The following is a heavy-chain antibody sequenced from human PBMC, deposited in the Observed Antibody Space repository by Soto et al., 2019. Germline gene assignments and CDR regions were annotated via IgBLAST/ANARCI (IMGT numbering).Heavy chain of an antibody. V-gene: IGHV5-51*01. Sequence: GESLKISCKASGYTFTNYWIGWVRQMSGGGLEWMGIIYPGDSDTKYSPSFRGHVTISVDKSITTAYLQWNSLKDSDTAIYYCARPYSGGSWGQGTLV. CDR2: IYPGDSDT. CDR3: ARPYSGGS. J-gene: IGHJ4*02. D-gene: IGHD1-26*01. CDR1: GYTFTNYW.